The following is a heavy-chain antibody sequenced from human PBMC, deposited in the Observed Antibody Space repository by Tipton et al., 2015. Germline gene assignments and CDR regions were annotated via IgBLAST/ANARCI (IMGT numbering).Heavy chain of an antibody. Sequence: SLRLSCAASGFTLDDYGMTWVRQVPGKGLEWVAGIDWNGGRTGYADSVKGRFIISRDNAQSSLFLQMNSLTAEDTAFYYCARKSSSRDCDSTSCYSYFDPWGQGTLVTVSS. J-gene: IGHJ5*02. CDR2: IDWNGGRT. CDR3: ARKSSSRDCDSTSCYSYFDP. D-gene: IGHD2-2*01. CDR1: GFTLDDYG. V-gene: IGHV3-20*04.